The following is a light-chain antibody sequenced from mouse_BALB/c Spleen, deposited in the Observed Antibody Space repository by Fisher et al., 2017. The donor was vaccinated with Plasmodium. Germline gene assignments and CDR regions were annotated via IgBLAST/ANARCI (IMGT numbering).Light chain of an antibody. J-gene: IGKJ1*01. CDR3: LQYGEFPPT. V-gene: IGKV14-111*01. CDR1: QDINRY. CDR2: RAN. Sequence: DIVITQTTSSMYASLGERVTITCKASQDINRYLTWFQQKPGKSPKTLIYRANKLVAGVPSRFSGSGSGQDYPLTISSLEYEDMGVYYCLQYGEFPPTFGGGTTLEIK.